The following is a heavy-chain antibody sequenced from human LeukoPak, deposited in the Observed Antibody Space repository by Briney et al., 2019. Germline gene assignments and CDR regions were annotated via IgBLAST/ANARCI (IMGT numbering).Heavy chain of an antibody. D-gene: IGHD3-22*01. V-gene: IGHV3-74*01. CDR1: GFTFSSYW. CDR3: ARDQSTMIVVVRAFDI. Sequence: GGSLRLSCAASGFTFSSYWMHWVRQAPGKGLVWVSRINSDGSSTSYADSVKGRFTISRDNAKNTLYLQMNSLRAEDTAVYYCARDQSTMIVVVRAFDIWGQGTMDTVSS. CDR2: INSDGSST. J-gene: IGHJ3*02.